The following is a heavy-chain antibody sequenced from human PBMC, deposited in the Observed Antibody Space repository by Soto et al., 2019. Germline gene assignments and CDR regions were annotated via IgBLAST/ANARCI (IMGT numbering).Heavy chain of an antibody. CDR3: ARGFRGYGSGSYLEYFDY. CDR1: GYTFTSYG. V-gene: IGHV1-18*01. Sequence: ASVKVSCKASGYTFTSYGISWVRQAPGQGLEWMGWISAYNGNTNYAQKLQGRVNMTTDTSTSTAYMELRSLRSDDTAVYYCARGFRGYGSGSYLEYFDYWGQGTLVTVSS. J-gene: IGHJ4*02. CDR2: ISAYNGNT. D-gene: IGHD3-10*01.